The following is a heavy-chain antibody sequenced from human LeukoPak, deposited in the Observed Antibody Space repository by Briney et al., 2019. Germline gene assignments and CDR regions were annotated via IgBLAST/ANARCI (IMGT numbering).Heavy chain of an antibody. V-gene: IGHV3-48*04. CDR1: GFTFSSYG. D-gene: IGHD6-13*01. J-gene: IGHJ4*01. Sequence: GGTLRLSCAASGFTFSSYGMSWVRQAPGKGLEWVLYISSSGSTIYYADSVKGRFTISRDNAKNSLYLQMNSLTSDDTAVYYCARERAAGGTFSFDYWGQGTLVTVSS. CDR3: ARERAAGGTFSFDY. CDR2: ISSSGSTI.